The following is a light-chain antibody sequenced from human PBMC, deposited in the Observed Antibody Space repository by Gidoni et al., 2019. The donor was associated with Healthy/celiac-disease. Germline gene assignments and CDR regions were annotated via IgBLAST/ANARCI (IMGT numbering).Light chain of an antibody. V-gene: IGKV2-28*01. CDR2: LGS. Sequence: DIVMTQSPLSLPVTPGEPASISCRSSQSLLHSNGYNYLDWYLQKPGQSPQLLINLGSNRASGVPDRFSGSGSGTDCTLKISRVEAEDFGVYYCMQALQTPITFGQGTRLEIK. J-gene: IGKJ5*01. CDR3: MQALQTPIT. CDR1: QSLLHSNGYNY.